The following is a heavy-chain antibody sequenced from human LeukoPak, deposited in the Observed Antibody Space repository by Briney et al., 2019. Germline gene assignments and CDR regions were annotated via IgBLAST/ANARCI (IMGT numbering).Heavy chain of an antibody. CDR3: ARDIYCSSTSCYNWFDP. Sequence: RASVKVSCKASGYTFTGYYMHWVRQAPGQGLEWMGWINPNSGGTNYAQKFQGRVTMTRDTSISTAYMELSRLRSDDTAVYYCARDIYCSSTSCYNWFDPWGQGTLVTVSS. CDR1: GYTFTGYY. CDR2: INPNSGGT. V-gene: IGHV1-2*02. J-gene: IGHJ5*02. D-gene: IGHD2-2*01.